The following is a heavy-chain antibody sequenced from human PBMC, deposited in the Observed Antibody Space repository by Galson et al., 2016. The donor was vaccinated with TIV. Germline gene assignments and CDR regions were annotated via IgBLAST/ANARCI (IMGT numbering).Heavy chain of an antibody. CDR1: GYTLTHYY. J-gene: IGHJ4*02. CDR3: ARDYDLLTGQSSFDC. Sequence: SVKVSCKASGYTLTHYYMHWVRQAPGQGPEWMGRINPDSGGTDYAQKFQGRVTMTRDTSITTAYMEMSRLRSDDTALYYCARDYDLLTGQSSFDCWGQGPVVPVPS. D-gene: IGHD3-9*01. V-gene: IGHV1-2*06. CDR2: INPDSGGT.